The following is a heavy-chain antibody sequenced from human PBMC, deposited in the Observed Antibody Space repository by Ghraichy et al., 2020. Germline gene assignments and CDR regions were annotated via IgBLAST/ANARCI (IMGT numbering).Heavy chain of an antibody. Sequence: SETLSLTCTVSGGSISSGGYYWSWIRQHPGKGLEWIGYIYYSGSTYYNTSLKSRVTISVDTSKNQFSLKLSSVTAADTAVYYCARGWGVGDPYYYYYGMDVWGQGTTVTVSS. J-gene: IGHJ6*02. D-gene: IGHD2-21*02. V-gene: IGHV4-31*03. CDR2: IYYSGST. CDR1: GGSISSGGYY. CDR3: ARGWGVGDPYYYYYGMDV.